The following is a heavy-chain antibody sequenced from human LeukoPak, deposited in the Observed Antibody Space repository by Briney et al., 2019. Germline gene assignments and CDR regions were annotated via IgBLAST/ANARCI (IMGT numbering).Heavy chain of an antibody. D-gene: IGHD3/OR15-3a*01. CDR3: ASTSWTGYDY. CDR2: IKPDGSEE. V-gene: IGHV3-7*01. Sequence: GGSLRLSCAASGFTLSYYWMTWVRQAPGKGLEWVANIKPDGSEEYYVDSVKGRFVVSRDNAKNSLYLEMNNRRVEDTAVYYCASTSWTGYDYWGQGTLVTVSS. CDR1: GFTLSYYW. J-gene: IGHJ4*02.